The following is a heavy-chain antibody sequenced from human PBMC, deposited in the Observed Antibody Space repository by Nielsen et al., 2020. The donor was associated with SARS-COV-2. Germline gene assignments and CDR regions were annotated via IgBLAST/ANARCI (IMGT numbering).Heavy chain of an antibody. D-gene: IGHD3-10*01. Sequence: GGSLRLSCAASGFTVSSNYMSWVRQAPGKGLEWVSVIYSGGSTYYADSVKGRFTISRDNSKNTLYLQMNSLRAEDTAVYYCARGPRITMVLGVIDDAFDIWGQGTMVTVSS. CDR3: ARGPRITMVLGVIDDAFDI. CDR1: GFTVSSNY. V-gene: IGHV3-53*01. J-gene: IGHJ3*02. CDR2: IYSGGST.